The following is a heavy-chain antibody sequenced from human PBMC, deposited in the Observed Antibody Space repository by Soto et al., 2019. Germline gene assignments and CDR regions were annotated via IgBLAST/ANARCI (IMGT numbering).Heavy chain of an antibody. V-gene: IGHV3-7*01. CDR3: ARRSYSGPGDC. D-gene: IGHD2-15*01. CDR2: IKQDGSEK. Sequence: GGSLRLSCVASGFSFGRYWMSWVRQAPGKGLEWVANIKQDGSEKNYVDSMKGRFTIYRDNAKNSVYLQMNSLRAEDTAVYYCARRSYSGPGDCWGQGTLVTVSS. J-gene: IGHJ4*02. CDR1: GFSFGRYW.